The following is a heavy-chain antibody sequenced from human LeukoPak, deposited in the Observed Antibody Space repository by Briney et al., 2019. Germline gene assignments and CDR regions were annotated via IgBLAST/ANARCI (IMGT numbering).Heavy chain of an antibody. CDR3: AKDLYDSSGYFDY. CDR1: GFTFSSYA. D-gene: IGHD3-22*01. J-gene: IGHJ4*02. V-gene: IGHV3-23*01. Sequence: GGSLRLSCAASGFTFSSYAMSWVRQAPGKGLKWVSAISGSGGSTYYADSVKGRFTISRDNSKNTLYLQMNSLRAEDTAVYYCAKDLYDSSGYFDYWGQGTLVTVSS. CDR2: ISGSGGST.